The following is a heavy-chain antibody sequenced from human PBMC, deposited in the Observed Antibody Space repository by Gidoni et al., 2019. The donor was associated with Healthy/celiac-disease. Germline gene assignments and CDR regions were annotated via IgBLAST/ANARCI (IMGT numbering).Heavy chain of an antibody. D-gene: IGHD3-10*01. Sequence: QVQLVQSGAEVKKPVASVKVSCKASGSTFPRYGISWVLQAPGQGLEWMGLISAYNGNTNYAQKLQGRVTMTTDTSASTAYMELRSLGSDDTAVYYCARDGGRITMVRGVIIPNWFDPWGQGTLVTVAS. J-gene: IGHJ5*02. CDR1: GSTFPRYG. V-gene: IGHV1-18*01. CDR3: ARDGGRITMVRGVIIPNWFDP. CDR2: ISAYNGNT.